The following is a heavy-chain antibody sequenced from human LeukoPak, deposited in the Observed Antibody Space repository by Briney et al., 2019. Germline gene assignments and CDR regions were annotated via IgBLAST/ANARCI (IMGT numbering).Heavy chain of an antibody. Sequence: ASVKVSCKASGYTFTSYGISWVRQAPGQGLEWMGWISAYNGNTNYAQKLQGRVTMTTDTSTSTAYMELRSLRSDDTAVYYCARAWPRGYSYGAGLHDYWGQGNLVTVSS. D-gene: IGHD5-18*01. CDR2: ISAYNGNT. CDR1: GYTFTSYG. J-gene: IGHJ4*02. V-gene: IGHV1-18*01. CDR3: ARAWPRGYSYGAGLHDY.